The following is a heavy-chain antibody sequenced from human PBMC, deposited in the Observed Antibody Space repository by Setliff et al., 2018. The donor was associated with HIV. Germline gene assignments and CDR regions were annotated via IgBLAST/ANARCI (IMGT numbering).Heavy chain of an antibody. V-gene: IGHV4-61*05. CDR3: ARIAWYSESTYGHDLYYFDF. D-gene: IGHD5-18*01. CDR1: GGSISSSTYY. J-gene: IGHJ4*02. CDR2: IYYSGSS. Sequence: SETLSLTCTVSGGSISSSTYYWGWIRQPPGKGLEWIGNIYYSGSSNHNPSLKSRVTISVDTSKTQFSLKLSSVTAADTAVYFCARIAWYSESTYGHDLYYFDFWGQGSLVTVSS.